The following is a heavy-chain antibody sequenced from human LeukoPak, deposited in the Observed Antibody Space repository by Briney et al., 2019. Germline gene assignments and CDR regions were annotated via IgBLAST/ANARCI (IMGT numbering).Heavy chain of an antibody. D-gene: IGHD3-10*01. CDR3: AHGSGSYWVY. J-gene: IGHJ4*02. CDR2: INHSGST. Sequence: SETLSLTCAVYGGSFSTYYWSWIRQPPGQGLEWIGEINHSGSTNYYPSLKSRVTISVDTSKNQFSLKLSSVTAADTAVYYCAHGSGSYWVYWGQGTLVTVSS. V-gene: IGHV4-34*01. CDR1: GGSFSTYY.